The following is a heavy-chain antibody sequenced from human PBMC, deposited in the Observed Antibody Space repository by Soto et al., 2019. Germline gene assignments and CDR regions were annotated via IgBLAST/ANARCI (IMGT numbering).Heavy chain of an antibody. CDR1: GFTFSSYW. D-gene: IGHD6-13*01. Sequence: LSLTCAASGFTFSSYWMHWVRQAPGKGLVWVSRINSDGSSTSYADSVKGRFTISRDNAKNTLYLQMNSLRAEDTAVYYCARDPGIAAAEDSFDYWGQGTLVTVSS. J-gene: IGHJ4*02. CDR2: INSDGSST. CDR3: ARDPGIAAAEDSFDY. V-gene: IGHV3-74*01.